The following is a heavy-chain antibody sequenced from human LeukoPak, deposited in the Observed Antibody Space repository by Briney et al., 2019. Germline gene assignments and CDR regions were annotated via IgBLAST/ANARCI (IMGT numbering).Heavy chain of an antibody. D-gene: IGHD6-19*01. CDR2: FYYSGRS. CDR3: ARLGQWLVPDVVDAFDI. J-gene: IGHJ3*02. V-gene: IGHV4-59*08. CDR1: GGSISSYY. Sequence: PSETLSLTCTVSGGSISSYYWSWIRQPPGKGLEWIGYFYYSGRSNYKPSLKSRVTISVDTSKNRFSLKLSSVTAADTAVYYCARLGQWLVPDVVDAFDIWGQGTMVTVSS.